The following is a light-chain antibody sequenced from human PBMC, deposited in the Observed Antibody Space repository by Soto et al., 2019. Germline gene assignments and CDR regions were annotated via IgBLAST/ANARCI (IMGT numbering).Light chain of an antibody. CDR3: QQYSSYSRT. Sequence: DLQMTQSPSTLSASVGNRVTITCRASQSISTRLAWYQQKPGKAPKLLIYKASSLESGVPSRFSGSGSGTEFNFTISSLQPDDFAIYFCQQYSSYSRTFGQGTKVEIK. V-gene: IGKV1-5*03. CDR2: KAS. J-gene: IGKJ1*01. CDR1: QSISTR.